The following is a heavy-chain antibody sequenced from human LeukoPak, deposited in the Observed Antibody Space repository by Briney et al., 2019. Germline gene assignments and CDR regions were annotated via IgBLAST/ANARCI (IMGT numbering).Heavy chain of an antibody. CDR3: ARLVYHGDYVDY. D-gene: IGHD4-17*01. CDR1: GYTFTSYY. CDR2: MNPNDGGT. J-gene: IGHJ4*02. V-gene: IGHV1-46*01. Sequence: ASVKVSCKASGYTFTSYYLHWVRQAPGQGLEWMGIMNPNDGGTTYAQKFQGRVTMTSDTSTNTLYMELSSLRSEDTAVYYCARLVYHGDYVDYWGQGTLVTVSS.